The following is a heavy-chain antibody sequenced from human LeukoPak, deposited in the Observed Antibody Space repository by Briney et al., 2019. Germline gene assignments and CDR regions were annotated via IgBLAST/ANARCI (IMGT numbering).Heavy chain of an antibody. V-gene: IGHV3-23*01. CDR2: ISDSGGST. J-gene: IGHJ4*02. CDR1: GFTFSNYA. CDR3: ARDGALYSGYDPFENYFDY. Sequence: AGGSLRLSCAASGFTFSNYAMSWVRQAPGKGLEWVSTISDSGGSTYYADSVKGRFTISRDNSKNTLYLQMNSLRAEDTAVYYCARDGALYSGYDPFENYFDYWGQGTLVTVSS. D-gene: IGHD5-12*01.